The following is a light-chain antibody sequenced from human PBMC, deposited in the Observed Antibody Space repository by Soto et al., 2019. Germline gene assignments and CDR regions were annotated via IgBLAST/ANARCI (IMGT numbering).Light chain of an antibody. CDR2: EVS. CDR1: SSDVGGYNY. CDR3: SSYSGSSTPYV. J-gene: IGLJ1*01. V-gene: IGLV2-14*01. Sequence: SALTQPASVSGSPGQSITISCTGTSSDVGGYNYVSWYQQHPGKAPKLIIYEVSNRPSGVSNRFSGSKPANTASLTISGLQAEDEADYYCSSYSGSSTPYVFGTGTKVTVL.